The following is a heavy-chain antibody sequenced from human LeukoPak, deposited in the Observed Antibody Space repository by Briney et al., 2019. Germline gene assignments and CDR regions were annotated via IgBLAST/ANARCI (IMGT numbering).Heavy chain of an antibody. J-gene: IGHJ4*02. CDR2: IYPGDSDT. V-gene: IGHV5-51*01. CDR3: ARQTVPGDGYNYDFRY. CDR1: GYSFTSYW. Sequence: GEPLKISCKGSGYSFTSYWIGWVRQMPGKGLEWMGIIYPGDSDTRNSPSFQGQVTISADESISTAYLQWSSLKASDTAMYYCARQTVPGDGYNYDFRYWGQGTLVTVSS. D-gene: IGHD5-24*01.